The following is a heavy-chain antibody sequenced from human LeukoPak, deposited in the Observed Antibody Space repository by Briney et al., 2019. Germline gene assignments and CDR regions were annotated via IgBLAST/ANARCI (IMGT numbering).Heavy chain of an antibody. V-gene: IGHV1-18*01. CDR1: GYTFTSYG. Sequence: ASVKVSCKPSGYTFTSYGIIWVRQAPGQGLEWMGWISAYNGNRNYAQNLKGRVTMTTDTSTSTAYMELRSLRSDDTAVYYCARGGPGWDSSSWYNYWGQGTLVTVSS. CDR3: ARGGPGWDSSSWYNY. D-gene: IGHD6-13*01. J-gene: IGHJ4*02. CDR2: ISAYNGNR.